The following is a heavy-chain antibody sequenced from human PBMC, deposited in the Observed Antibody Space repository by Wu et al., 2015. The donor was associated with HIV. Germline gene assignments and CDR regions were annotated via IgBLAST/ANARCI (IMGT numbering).Heavy chain of an antibody. CDR1: GYTFTSYY. CDR2: INPSGGST. Sequence: QVQLVQSGAEVKKPGASVKVSCKASGYTFTSYYMHWVRQAPGQGLEWMGIINPSGGSTSYAQKFQGRVTMTRDTSTSTVYMELSSLRSEDTAVYYCARAYRPGYCGGDCYSGYFQHWGQGTLVTVSS. V-gene: IGHV1-46*01. J-gene: IGHJ1*01. D-gene: IGHD2-21*02. CDR3: ARAYRPGYCGGDCYSGYFQH.